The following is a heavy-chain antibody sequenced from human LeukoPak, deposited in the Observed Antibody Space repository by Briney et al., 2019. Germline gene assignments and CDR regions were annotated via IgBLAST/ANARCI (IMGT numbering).Heavy chain of an antibody. CDR3: ARDPDSSGYSTGAFDI. Sequence: GRSLRLSCAASGFTFSSYALHWVRQAPGKGLEWVALISFGGSNKYYADSVKGRFTISRDNSKNTLYLQMNSLRAEDTAVYYCARDPDSSGYSTGAFDIWGQGTMVTVSS. V-gene: IGHV3-30-3*01. D-gene: IGHD3-22*01. CDR2: ISFGGSNK. CDR1: GFTFSSYA. J-gene: IGHJ3*02.